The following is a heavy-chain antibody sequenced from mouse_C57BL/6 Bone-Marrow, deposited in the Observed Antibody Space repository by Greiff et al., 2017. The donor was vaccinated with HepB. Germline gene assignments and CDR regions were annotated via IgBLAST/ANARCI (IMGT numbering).Heavy chain of an antibody. J-gene: IGHJ1*03. D-gene: IGHD2-1*01. CDR1: GYAFTNYL. V-gene: IGHV1-54*01. CDR2: INPGSGGT. CDR3: ARSPIYYGNYDWYFDV. Sequence: VKLVESGAELVRPGTSVKVSCKASGYAFTNYLIEWVKQRPGQGLEWIGVINPGSGGTNYNEKFKGKATLTADKSSSTAYMQLSSLTSEDSAVYFCARSPIYYGNYDWYFDVWGTGTTVTVSS.